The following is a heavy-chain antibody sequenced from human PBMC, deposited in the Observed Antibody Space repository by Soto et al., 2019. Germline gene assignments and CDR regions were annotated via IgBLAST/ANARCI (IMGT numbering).Heavy chain of an antibody. V-gene: IGHV3-30*18. CDR2: ISYDGSNK. J-gene: IGHJ6*02. D-gene: IGHD2-15*01. CDR1: GFTFSSYG. CDR3: AKDKVVVVAATPYYYYGMDV. Sequence: GGSLRLSCAASGFTFSSYGMHWVRQAPGKGLEWVAVISYDGSNKYYADSVKGRFTISRDNSKNTLYLQMNSLRAEDTAVYYCAKDKVVVVAATPYYYYGMDVWGQGTTVTVSS.